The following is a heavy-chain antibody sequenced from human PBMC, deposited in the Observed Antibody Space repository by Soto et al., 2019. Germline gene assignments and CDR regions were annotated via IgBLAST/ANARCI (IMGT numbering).Heavy chain of an antibody. V-gene: IGHV4-59*01. CDR3: AKGYDYWFDP. Sequence: PSETLSLTCTVSGGSISSYYWSWIRQPPGKGLEWIGYIYYSGSTNYNPSLKSRVTISVDTSKTQFTLKLSSVTAADTAVYYCAKGYDYWFDPWGQGTLVTVSS. J-gene: IGHJ5*02. CDR2: IYYSGST. D-gene: IGHD5-12*01. CDR1: GGSISSYY.